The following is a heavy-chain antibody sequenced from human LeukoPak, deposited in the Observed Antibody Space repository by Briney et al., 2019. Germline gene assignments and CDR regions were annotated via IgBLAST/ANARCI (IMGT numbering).Heavy chain of an antibody. CDR3: ARDPSNSGYDYLYYFDY. CDR1: GYTFTGYY. Sequence: ASVKVSCKASGYTFTGYYMHWVRQAPGQGLELMGWFIPDNGGTIYEHKFQGRVTITRDMSISTAYMELSRLRSDDTAVYYCARDPSNSGYDYLYYFDYWGQGTLVTASS. D-gene: IGHD5-12*01. CDR2: FIPDNGGT. V-gene: IGHV1-2*07. J-gene: IGHJ4*02.